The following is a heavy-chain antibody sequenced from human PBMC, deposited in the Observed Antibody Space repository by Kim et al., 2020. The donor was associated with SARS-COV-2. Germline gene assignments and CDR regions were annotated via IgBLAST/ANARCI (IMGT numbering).Heavy chain of an antibody. Sequence: DGRRKYYVDSVKGRFTISRDNAKNSLYLQMNSLRVEDTAVYYCARRPIFDYWGQGTLVTVSS. CDR2: DGRRK. J-gene: IGHJ4*02. CDR3: ARRPIFDY. V-gene: IGHV3-7*03.